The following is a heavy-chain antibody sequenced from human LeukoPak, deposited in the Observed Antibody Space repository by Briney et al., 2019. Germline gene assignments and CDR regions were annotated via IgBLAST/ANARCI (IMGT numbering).Heavy chain of an antibody. J-gene: IGHJ4*02. CDR1: GFTFDDYA. CDR3: AKDADYDILTGYIDY. Sequence: GGSLRLSCAASGFTFDDYAMHWVRQAPGKGLEWVSGISWNSGSIGYADSVKGRFTISRDNAKNSLYLQMNSLRAEDTALYYCAKDADYDILTGYIDYWGQGTLVTVSS. CDR2: ISWNSGSI. D-gene: IGHD3-9*01. V-gene: IGHV3-9*01.